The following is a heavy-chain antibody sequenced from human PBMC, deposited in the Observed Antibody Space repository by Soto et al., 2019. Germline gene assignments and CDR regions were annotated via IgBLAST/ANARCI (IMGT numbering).Heavy chain of an antibody. CDR1: GFTFTDHY. Sequence: QGQLVESGGGLVKPGGSLRLSCAASGFTFTDHYMSWIRQAPGKGLEWVSYISNSGRTTYYADSMKGRFTISRDNAKNSLYPQMNSLRTDDTAVYYCARGMDGWDDALDIWGQGTMVTVSS. V-gene: IGHV3-11*01. D-gene: IGHD3-16*01. CDR2: ISNSGRTT. CDR3: ARGMDGWDDALDI. J-gene: IGHJ3*02.